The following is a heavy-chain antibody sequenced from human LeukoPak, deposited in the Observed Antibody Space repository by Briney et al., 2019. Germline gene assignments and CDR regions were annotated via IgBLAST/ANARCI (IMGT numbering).Heavy chain of an antibody. Sequence: SETLSLTCTVSGGSISSYYWSWIRQPPGKGLEWIGYIYYSGSTNYNPSLKSRVTISVDTSKNQFSLKLSSVTAADTAVYYCASYGGNSPVGFDCWGQGTLVTVSS. V-gene: IGHV4-59*01. CDR2: IYYSGST. CDR1: GGSISSYY. D-gene: IGHD4-23*01. CDR3: ASYGGNSPVGFDC. J-gene: IGHJ4*02.